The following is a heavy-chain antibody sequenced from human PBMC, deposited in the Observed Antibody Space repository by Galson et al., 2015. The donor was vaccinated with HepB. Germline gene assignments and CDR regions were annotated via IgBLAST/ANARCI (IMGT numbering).Heavy chain of an antibody. J-gene: IGHJ5*02. D-gene: IGHD3-22*01. V-gene: IGHV3-48*02. CDR2: ISSRSSTI. Sequence: SLRLSCAASGFTFSTYSMNWVRQAPGKGLEWVSYISSRSSTIYYADSVKGRFTISRDNAKNSLYLQMNSLRDEDTAVYYCASSVDSSGYWPPVNWFDPWGQGTLVTVSS. CDR1: GFTFSTYS. CDR3: ASSVDSSGYWPPVNWFDP.